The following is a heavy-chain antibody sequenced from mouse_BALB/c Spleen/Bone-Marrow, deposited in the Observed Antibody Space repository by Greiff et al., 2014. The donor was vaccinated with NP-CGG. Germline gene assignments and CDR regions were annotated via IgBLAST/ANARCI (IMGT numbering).Heavy chain of an antibody. Sequence: VQLKQSGSVLARPGASVKLSCKASGYTFTSSWMHWAKQRPGQGLEWIGEIHPNSGNTNYNEKFKGKATLTVDTSSSTAYVDLSSLTSEDSAVYYCANYYGSSYWGQGTTLTVSS. D-gene: IGHD1-1*01. J-gene: IGHJ2*01. CDR2: IHPNSGNT. V-gene: IGHV1S130*01. CDR1: GYTFTSSW. CDR3: ANYYGSSY.